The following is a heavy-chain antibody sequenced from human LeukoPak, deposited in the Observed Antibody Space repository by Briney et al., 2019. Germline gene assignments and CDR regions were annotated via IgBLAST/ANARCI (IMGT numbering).Heavy chain of an antibody. CDR1: GGSISSYY. CDR3: ASSKYDDWYFDL. Sequence: SETLSLTCTVSGGSISSYYWSWIRQPPGKGLEWIGYIYTSGSTNYNPSLKSRVTISVDTSKNQFSLKLSFVTAAGTAVYYCASSKYDDWYFDLWGRGTLVTVSS. D-gene: IGHD3-3*01. CDR2: IYTSGST. J-gene: IGHJ2*01. V-gene: IGHV4-4*09.